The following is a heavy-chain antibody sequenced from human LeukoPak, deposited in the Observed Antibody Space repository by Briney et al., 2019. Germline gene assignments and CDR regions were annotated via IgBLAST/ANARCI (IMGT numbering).Heavy chain of an antibody. CDR1: GGTFSSYA. Sequence: SVKVSCKASGGTFSSYAISWVRQAPGQGLEWMGRIIPILGIANYAQKFQGRVTITADKSTSTAYMELSSLRSEDTAVYYCAKVAHGGLWFGELLRSSFYYYGMDVWGQGTTVTVSS. CDR3: AKVAHGGLWFGELLRSSFYYYGMDV. CDR2: IIPILGIA. V-gene: IGHV1-69*04. J-gene: IGHJ6*02. D-gene: IGHD3-10*01.